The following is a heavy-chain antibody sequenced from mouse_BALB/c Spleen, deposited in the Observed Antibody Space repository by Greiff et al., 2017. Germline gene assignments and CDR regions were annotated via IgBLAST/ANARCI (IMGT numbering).Heavy chain of an antibody. CDR1: GYTFTSYW. V-gene: IGHV1-7*01. CDR3: ARKYYSSYYAMDN. J-gene: IGHJ4*01. CDR2: INPSTGYT. D-gene: IGHD1-1*01. Sequence: QVQLQQSGAELAKPGASVKMSCKASGYTFTSYWMHWVKQRPGHGLEWIGYINPSTGYTEYNQKFKDKATLTADKSSSTAYMQLSSLTSEDSAVYYCARKYYSSYYAMDNRGQGTSDTVSS.